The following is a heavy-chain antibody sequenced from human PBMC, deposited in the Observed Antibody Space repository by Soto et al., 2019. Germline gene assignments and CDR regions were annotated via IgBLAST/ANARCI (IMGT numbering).Heavy chain of an antibody. V-gene: IGHV1-46*01. J-gene: IGHJ4*02. CDR1: GYTFTSYY. D-gene: IGHD2-8*01. Sequence: ASVKVSCKASGYTFTSYYMHWVRQAPGQGLELMGIINPSGGSTSYAQKFQGRVTMTRDTSTSTVYMELSSLRSEDTAVYYCARLTGRGYCTNGVCDDGYYFDYWGQGTLVTVYS. CDR2: INPSGGST. CDR3: ARLTGRGYCTNGVCDDGYYFDY.